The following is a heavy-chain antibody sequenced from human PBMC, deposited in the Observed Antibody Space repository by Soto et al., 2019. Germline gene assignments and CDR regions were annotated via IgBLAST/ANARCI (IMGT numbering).Heavy chain of an antibody. CDR1: GYTFIKYG. V-gene: IGHV1-18*01. Sequence: ASVKVSCKASGYTFIKYGIAWVRQAPGQGLEWMGWISPYNDNTIYAQKFQGRVTMTADRSTRTVYLDLRSLKSNDTAVYYCARGGYYDNVWGKWSHYGLDKWGHGTSVTVSS. J-gene: IGHJ6*02. CDR2: ISPYNDNT. CDR3: ARGGYYDNVWGKWSHYGLDK. D-gene: IGHD3-16*01.